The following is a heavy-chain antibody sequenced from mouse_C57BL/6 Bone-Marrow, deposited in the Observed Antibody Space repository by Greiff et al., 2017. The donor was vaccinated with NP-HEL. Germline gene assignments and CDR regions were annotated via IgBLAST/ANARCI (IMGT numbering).Heavy chain of an antibody. Sequence: QVRLQQPGAELVMPGASVKLSCKASGYTFTSYWMHWVKQRPGQGLEWIGEIDPSDSYTNYNQKFKGKSTLTVDKSSSTAYMQLSSLTSEDSAVYYCARKSKGGDYFDYWGQGTTLTVSS. V-gene: IGHV1-69*01. J-gene: IGHJ2*01. CDR3: ARKSKGGDYFDY. CDR2: IDPSDSYT. D-gene: IGHD1-3*01. CDR1: GYTFTSYW.